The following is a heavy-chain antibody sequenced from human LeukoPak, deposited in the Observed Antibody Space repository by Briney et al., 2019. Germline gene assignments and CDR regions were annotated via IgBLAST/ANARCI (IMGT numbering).Heavy chain of an antibody. V-gene: IGHV3-48*03. D-gene: IGHD5-12*01. CDR3: ARVCGYSDACIDY. CDR2: ISSSGSTI. CDR1: GFTLSSYQ. Sequence: GGSLRLSCAASGFTLSSYQMKWVPQAPGKGLEWVSYISSSGSTIIYADSVKGRFTISRDNAKNSLYLQMNSLRAEDTAVYYCARVCGYSDACIDYWGQGALVTVSS. J-gene: IGHJ4*02.